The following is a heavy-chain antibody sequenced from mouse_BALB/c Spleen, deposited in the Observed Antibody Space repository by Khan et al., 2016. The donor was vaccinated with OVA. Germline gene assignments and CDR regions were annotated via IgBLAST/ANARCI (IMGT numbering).Heavy chain of an antibody. CDR1: GFTFSTYA. CDR2: ISSDGDYT. Sequence: EVQLVESGGGLVKPGGSLKLSCAASGFTFSTYAMSWVRQTPEKRLEWVATISSDGDYTYYPDNVTGRFTISRDNATNTLYLKMSSLRHEETAMYYSARSAYGNFAYWGQGTLVTVSA. J-gene: IGHJ3*01. D-gene: IGHD2-1*01. CDR3: ARSAYGNFAY. V-gene: IGHV5-9-3*01.